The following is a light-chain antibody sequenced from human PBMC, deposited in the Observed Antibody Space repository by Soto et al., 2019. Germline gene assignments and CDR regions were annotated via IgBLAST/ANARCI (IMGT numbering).Light chain of an antibody. CDR2: GAS. Sequence: EVVMTQSPATLSVSIGERASLSCRASQSVYYNLAWYQHKPGQAPRLLIYGASTRATGIPGRFSGSGSGTEFTLTISSLQSEDFAIYYCQQYNKWPLTFGGGTTVEIK. CDR3: QQYNKWPLT. J-gene: IGKJ4*01. CDR1: QSVYYN. V-gene: IGKV3-15*01.